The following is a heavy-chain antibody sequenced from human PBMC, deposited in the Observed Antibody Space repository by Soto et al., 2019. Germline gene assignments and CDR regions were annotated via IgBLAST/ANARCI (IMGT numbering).Heavy chain of an antibody. CDR3: ASSIVATN. J-gene: IGHJ4*02. V-gene: IGHV3-23*01. Sequence: GGSLRLSCAASVFTFSNYAMNWVRQAPGKGLEWVSGVSGGGGSTYYADSVKGRFTISRDNFKNTLSLQMNSLRAEDAAVYYCASSIVATNWGQGTLVTVSS. CDR2: VSGGGGST. D-gene: IGHD5-12*01. CDR1: VFTFSNYA.